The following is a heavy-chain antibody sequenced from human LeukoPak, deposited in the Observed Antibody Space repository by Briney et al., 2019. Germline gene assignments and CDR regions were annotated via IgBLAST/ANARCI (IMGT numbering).Heavy chain of an antibody. D-gene: IGHD6-13*01. Sequence: GGTLRLSCAASGFTFSNYGMNWARQAPGKGLEWVSAFSAGGSTYYADSVKGRFTISRDNAKDSLYLQMNSLRAEDTAVYYCARFAPYSSSWNWFDPWGQGTLVTVSS. CDR3: ARFAPYSSSWNWFDP. J-gene: IGHJ5*02. CDR2: FSAGGST. V-gene: IGHV3-69-1*02. CDR1: GFTFSNYG.